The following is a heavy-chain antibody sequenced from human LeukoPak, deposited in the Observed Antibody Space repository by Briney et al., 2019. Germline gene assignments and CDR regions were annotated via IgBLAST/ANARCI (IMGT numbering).Heavy chain of an antibody. CDR3: ARDSGTTGEVKFDP. J-gene: IGHJ5*02. CDR1: GGSIHSY. Sequence: SETLSLTCTVSGGSIHSYWSWIRQPAGKGLEWIGRISGSGTITYHPALQSRLTISIDTSKNQFSLKLMSVTAADTAVYYCARDSGTTGEVKFDPWGQGTLVTVSS. V-gene: IGHV4-4*07. CDR2: ISGSGTI. D-gene: IGHD3-10*01.